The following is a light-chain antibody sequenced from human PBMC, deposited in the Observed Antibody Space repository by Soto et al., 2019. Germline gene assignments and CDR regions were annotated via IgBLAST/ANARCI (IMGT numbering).Light chain of an antibody. CDR3: QQSYSTLPT. J-gene: IGKJ4*01. CDR1: QSISSY. Sequence: DIQMTQSPSSLSASVGDRVTITCRASQSISSYLNWYQQKPGKAPKLLIYAASSLQSGVPSRFSCSGSGKDFTLTISSLQPEDFATYYCQQSYSTLPTLGGGAQVHIK. CDR2: AAS. V-gene: IGKV1-39*01.